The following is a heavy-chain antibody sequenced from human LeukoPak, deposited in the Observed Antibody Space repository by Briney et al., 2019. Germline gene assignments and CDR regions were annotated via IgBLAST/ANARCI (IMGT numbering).Heavy chain of an antibody. Sequence: VASVKVSCKASGYTFTDYYMHWVRQAPGQGLEWMGWINPKSGSTNYAQQYRGGVTMTRDTSIRKAYMELSSLRPDDTAVYFCARDGQGSGKTYDYWGQGTLVTVSS. CDR2: INPKSGST. CDR1: GYTFTDYY. J-gene: IGHJ4*02. V-gene: IGHV1-2*02. D-gene: IGHD1-1*01. CDR3: ARDGQGSGKTYDY.